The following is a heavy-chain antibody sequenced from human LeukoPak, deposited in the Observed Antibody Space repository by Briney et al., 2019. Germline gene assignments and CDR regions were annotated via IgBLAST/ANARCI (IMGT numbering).Heavy chain of an antibody. D-gene: IGHD3-16*01. Sequence: PGGSLRLSCAASGXSFSSYWVSWVRQAPGKGLEWVANIKQDGSEKYYVDSVKGRFTISRDNAKNSLYLQMNSLRAEDMAVYYCAADGGPLFDYWGQGTLVTVSS. CDR3: AADGGPLFDY. CDR1: GXSFSSYW. CDR2: IKQDGSEK. V-gene: IGHV3-7*02. J-gene: IGHJ4*02.